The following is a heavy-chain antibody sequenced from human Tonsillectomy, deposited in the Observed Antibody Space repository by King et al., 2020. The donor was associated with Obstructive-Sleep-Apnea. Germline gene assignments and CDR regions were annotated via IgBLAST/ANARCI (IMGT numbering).Heavy chain of an antibody. J-gene: IGHJ2*01. CDR2: ISSSSSYI. Sequence: VQLVESGGGLVKPGGSLRLSCAASGFTFSSYSMNWVRQAPGKGLEWVSSISSSSSYIYYADSVKGRFTISRDNAKNSLYLQMNSLRAEDTAVYYCAREFDYGDYGYWYFDLWGRGTLVTVSS. CDR1: GFTFSSYS. CDR3: AREFDYGDYGYWYFDL. D-gene: IGHD4-17*01. V-gene: IGHV3-21*01.